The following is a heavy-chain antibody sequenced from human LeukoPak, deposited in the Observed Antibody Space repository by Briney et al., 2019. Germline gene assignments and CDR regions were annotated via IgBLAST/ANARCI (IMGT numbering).Heavy chain of an antibody. CDR2: INPNSGGT. J-gene: IGHJ4*02. CDR3: ARGPSNGVYVY. V-gene: IGHV1-2*02. D-gene: IGHD2-8*01. CDR1: GYTFTCYY. Sequence: GAAVKVSCKASGYTFTCYYMHWVRQAPGQGLEWMGWINPNSGGTNHAQKFQGRVTMTRDTSISTAYMELSRLRSDDTAVYYCARGPSNGVYVYWGQGTLVTVSS.